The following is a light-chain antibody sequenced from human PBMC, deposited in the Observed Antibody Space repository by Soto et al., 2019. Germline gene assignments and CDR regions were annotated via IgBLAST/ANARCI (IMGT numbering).Light chain of an antibody. J-gene: IGLJ3*02. Sequence: QAVVTQSPSASGTPGQRVTISCSGSSSNIGSNTVHWYQQLPGTAPKVLIYSNNQRPSGVPDRFSGSKSGTSASLAISGLQSEDEADYYCAVWDDSLNGPVFGGGTKLTVL. V-gene: IGLV1-44*01. CDR3: AVWDDSLNGPV. CDR2: SNN. CDR1: SSNIGSNT.